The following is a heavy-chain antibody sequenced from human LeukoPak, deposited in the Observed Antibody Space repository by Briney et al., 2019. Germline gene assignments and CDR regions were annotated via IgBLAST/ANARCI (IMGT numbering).Heavy chain of an antibody. J-gene: IGHJ5*02. CDR3: VSYRPYNWFDP. Sequence: GGSLRLSCAASGFTVSSKYMTWVRQAPGKGLEWVSVLYSDGRSDYTDSVKGRFTISRHNSKNTLYLQMNSLRVEDTAVYYCVSYRPYNWFDPWGQGTPVTVSS. V-gene: IGHV3-53*04. D-gene: IGHD3-16*02. CDR2: LYSDGRS. CDR1: GFTVSSKY.